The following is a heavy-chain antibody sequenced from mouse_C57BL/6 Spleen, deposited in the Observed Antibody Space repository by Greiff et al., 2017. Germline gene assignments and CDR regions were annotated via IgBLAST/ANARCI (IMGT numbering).Heavy chain of an antibody. V-gene: IGHV1-80*01. J-gene: IGHJ3*01. CDR1: GYAFSSYW. CDR3: ARRDDYGWFAY. CDR2: IYPGDGDT. Sequence: QVQLKQSGAELVKPGASVKISCKASGYAFSSYWMNWVKQRPGKGLEWIGQIYPGDGDTNYNGKFKGKATLTADKSSSTAYMQLSSLTSEDSAVYFCARRDDYGWFAYWGQGTLVTVSA. D-gene: IGHD2-4*01.